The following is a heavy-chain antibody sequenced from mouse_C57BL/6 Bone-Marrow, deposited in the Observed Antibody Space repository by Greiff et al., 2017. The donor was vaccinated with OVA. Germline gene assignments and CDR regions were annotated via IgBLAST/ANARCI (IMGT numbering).Heavy chain of an antibody. D-gene: IGHD1-1*01. Sequence: EVKLMESGPGLVKPSQSLSLTCSVTGYSITSGYYWNWIRQFPGNKLEWMGYISYDGSNNYNPSLKNRISITRDTSKNQFFLKLNSVTTEDTATYYCARHYYGSKGNWFAYWGQGTLVTVSA. J-gene: IGHJ3*01. CDR3: ARHYYGSKGNWFAY. CDR2: ISYDGSN. V-gene: IGHV3-6*01. CDR1: GYSITSGYY.